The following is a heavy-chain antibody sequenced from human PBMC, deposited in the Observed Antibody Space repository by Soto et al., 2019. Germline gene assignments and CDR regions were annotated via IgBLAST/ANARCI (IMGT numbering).Heavy chain of an antibody. CDR1: GYTFTSYY. CDR3: ARGTMVGGVIITLAPLDY. V-gene: IGHV1-46*01. J-gene: IGHJ4*02. D-gene: IGHD3-10*01. CDR2: INPSGGST. Sequence: ASVKVSCKASGYTFTSYYMHWVRQAPGQGLEWMGIINPSGGSTSYAQKFQGRVTMTRDTSTSTVYMELSNLRSEDTAVYYCARGTMVGGVIITLAPLDYWGQGTLVTVSS.